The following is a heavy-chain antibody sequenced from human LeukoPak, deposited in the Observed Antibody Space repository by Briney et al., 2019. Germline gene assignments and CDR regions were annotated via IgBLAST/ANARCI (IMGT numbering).Heavy chain of an antibody. D-gene: IGHD3-22*01. CDR1: GYTFTGYY. V-gene: IGHV1-2*02. CDR2: INPNSGGT. CDR3: ARDAYYYDSSGYYYNYYGMDV. Sequence: GASVEVSCKASGYTFTGYYMHWVRQAPGQGLEWMGWINPNSGGTNYAQKFQGRVTMTRDTSISTAYMELSRLRSDDTAVYYCARDAYYYDSSGYYYNYYGMDVWGQGTTVTVSS. J-gene: IGHJ6*02.